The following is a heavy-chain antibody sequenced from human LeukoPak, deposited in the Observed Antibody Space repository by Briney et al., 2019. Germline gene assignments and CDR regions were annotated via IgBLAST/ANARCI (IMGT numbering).Heavy chain of an antibody. D-gene: IGHD7-27*01. CDR3: AKDGGLWVSAHWGDS. Sequence: QTGGSLRLSCAASGFTFNSYAMTWVRQAPGKGLEWVSMISGSGGSTYYADSVKGRFTVSRDDSKNTLYLQMNSLRAEDTAVYYCAKDGGLWVSAHWGDSWGRGTLVTVSS. V-gene: IGHV3-23*01. J-gene: IGHJ4*02. CDR2: ISGSGGST. CDR1: GFTFNSYA.